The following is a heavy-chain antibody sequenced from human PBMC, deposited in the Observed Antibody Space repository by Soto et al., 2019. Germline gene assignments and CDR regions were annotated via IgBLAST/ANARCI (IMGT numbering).Heavy chain of an antibody. V-gene: IGHV3-30*18. J-gene: IGHJ3*02. D-gene: IGHD3-3*01. CDR3: AKDSSYYDFWSGYTNGLSGSAFDI. CDR1: GFTFSSYG. Sequence: QVQLVESGGGVVQPGRSLRLSCAALGFTFSSYGMHWVRQAPVKGLEWVAVISYDGGNKYYADSVKGRFTISRDNSKNTLYLQMNSLRAEDTAVYYCAKDSSYYDFWSGYTNGLSGSAFDIWCQGTMVTVSS. CDR2: ISYDGGNK.